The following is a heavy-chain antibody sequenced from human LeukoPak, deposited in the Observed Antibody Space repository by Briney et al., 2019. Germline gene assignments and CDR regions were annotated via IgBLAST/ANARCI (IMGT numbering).Heavy chain of an antibody. Sequence: TGGSLRLSCAASGFTFDDYGMSWVRQAPGKGLEWVSGISWNSGTIDYADSVKGRFTISRDNAKNSLYLQMNSLRAEDMALYYCAKGVSGDPKYYFDCWGQGTLVTVSS. CDR1: GFTFDDYG. D-gene: IGHD3-16*01. CDR2: ISWNSGTI. CDR3: AKGVSGDPKYYFDC. V-gene: IGHV3-9*03. J-gene: IGHJ4*02.